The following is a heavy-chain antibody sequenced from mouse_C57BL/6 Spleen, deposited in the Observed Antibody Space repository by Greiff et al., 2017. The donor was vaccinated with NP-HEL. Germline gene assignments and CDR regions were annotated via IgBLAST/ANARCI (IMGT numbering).Heavy chain of an antibody. CDR3: ARDYYDYDGFAY. V-gene: IGHV1-82*01. J-gene: IGHJ3*01. CDR2: IYPGDGDT. Sequence: QVQLQQSGPELVKPGASVKISCKASGYAFSSSWMNWVKQRPGKGLEWIGRIYPGDGDTNYNGKFKGKATLTADKSSSTAYMQLSSLTSEDSAVYFCARDYYDYDGFAYWGQGTLVTVSA. CDR1: GYAFSSSW. D-gene: IGHD2-4*01.